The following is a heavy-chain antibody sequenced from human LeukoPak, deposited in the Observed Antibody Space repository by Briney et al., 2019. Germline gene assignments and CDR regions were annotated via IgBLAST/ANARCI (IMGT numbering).Heavy chain of an antibody. J-gene: IGHJ5*02. D-gene: IGHD5-18*01. CDR1: GFTFSDYY. Sequence: GGSLRLSCAASGFTFSDYYMSWIRQAPGKGLEWVSYIRSSGSTIYYADSVKGRFTISRDNAKNSLYLQMNSPRAEDTAVYYCARSGYSYGYIWFDPWGQGTLVTVSS. V-gene: IGHV3-11*01. CDR3: ARSGYSYGYIWFDP. CDR2: IRSSGSTI.